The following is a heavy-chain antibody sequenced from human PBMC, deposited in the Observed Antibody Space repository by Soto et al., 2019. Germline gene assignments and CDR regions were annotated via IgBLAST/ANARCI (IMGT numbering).Heavy chain of an antibody. D-gene: IGHD2-8*01. Sequence: ASESLSLTCTVSGGSISSGDCYWNWVRQPPGKGLEWIGYIYANGGTDYNASLKSRLTISQDTSRNKFSLRLNSVTAADTGVYYCARSTGLDIVLIDYWGQGTLVTVSS. J-gene: IGHJ4*02. CDR3: ARSTGLDIVLIDY. CDR2: IYANGGT. CDR1: GGSISSGDCY. V-gene: IGHV4-30-4*01.